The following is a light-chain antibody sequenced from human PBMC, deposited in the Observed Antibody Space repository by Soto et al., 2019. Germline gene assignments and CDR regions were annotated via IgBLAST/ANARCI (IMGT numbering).Light chain of an antibody. CDR3: QQYNNWPPPT. J-gene: IGKJ2*01. V-gene: IGKV3-15*01. CDR2: GAS. CDR1: QSVSSN. Sequence: EIVMTQSPATLSVSPGERATLSCRASQSVSSNLAWYQQKPGQAPRLLIYGASTRATGIPARFSGSGSGTEFTLTISGLQSEYFAVYYCQQYNNWPPPTFGQGTKLEIK.